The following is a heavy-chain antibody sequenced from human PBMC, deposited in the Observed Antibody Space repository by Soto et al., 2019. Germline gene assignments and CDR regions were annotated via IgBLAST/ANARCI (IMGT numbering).Heavy chain of an antibody. J-gene: IGHJ5*02. CDR1: GGTFSSYT. Sequence: SVKVSCKASGGTFSSYTISWVRQAPGQGLEWMGRIIPILGIANYAQKFQGRVTITADKSTSTAYMELSSLRSEDTAVYYCAREVGTYGSGSYYYNWFDPWGQGTLVTVSS. CDR2: IIPILGIA. D-gene: IGHD3-10*01. CDR3: AREVGTYGSGSYYYNWFDP. V-gene: IGHV1-69*04.